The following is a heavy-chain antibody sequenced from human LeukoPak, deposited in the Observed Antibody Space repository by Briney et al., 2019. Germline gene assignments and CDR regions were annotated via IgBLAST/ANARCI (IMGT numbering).Heavy chain of an antibody. V-gene: IGHV3-30*02. CDR2: IWYDGSNK. CDR3: AKSGIAAAGTYFQH. D-gene: IGHD6-13*01. J-gene: IGHJ1*01. Sequence: GGSLRLSCTASGFNFGSDAMHWVRQAPGKGLEWVAVIWYDGSNKYYADSVKGRFTTSRDNSKNTLYLQMNSLRAEDTAVYYCAKSGIAAAGTYFQHWGQGTLVTVSS. CDR1: GFNFGSDA.